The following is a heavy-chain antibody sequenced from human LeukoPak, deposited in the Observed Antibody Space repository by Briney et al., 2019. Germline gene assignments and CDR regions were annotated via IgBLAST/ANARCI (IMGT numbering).Heavy chain of an antibody. Sequence: GGSLRLSCAASGFTFSSYVMGWVRQAPGKGLEWVSSITSSGSTTYYADSVKGRFTISRDDSENTLYLQMSSLRADETALYYCAKGSNWGSGYYFDFWGQGALVTVSS. D-gene: IGHD7-27*01. V-gene: IGHV3-23*01. CDR3: AKGSNWGSGYYFDF. J-gene: IGHJ4*02. CDR2: ITSSGSTT. CDR1: GFTFSSYV.